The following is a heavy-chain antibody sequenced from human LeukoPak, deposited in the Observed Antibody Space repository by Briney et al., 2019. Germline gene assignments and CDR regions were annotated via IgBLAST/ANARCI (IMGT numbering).Heavy chain of an antibody. Sequence: GGSLRLSGGASGFTISRYWMSWVRQAPGKGLEWVANIKQDGSERTYVDSVKGRFTISRDNAKNSLYLQMDSLRVEDTAMYYCARDGGTDWYDPWGQGTLVTVSS. CDR2: IKQDGSER. J-gene: IGHJ5*02. V-gene: IGHV3-7*01. CDR3: ARDGGTDWYDP. D-gene: IGHD1-1*01. CDR1: GFTISRYW.